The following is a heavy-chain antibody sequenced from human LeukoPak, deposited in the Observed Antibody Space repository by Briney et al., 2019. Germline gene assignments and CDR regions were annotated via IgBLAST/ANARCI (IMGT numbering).Heavy chain of an antibody. D-gene: IGHD6-13*01. CDR1: GFTFSSYE. J-gene: IGHJ4*02. V-gene: IGHV3-48*03. CDR3: ARGDNSSTCHYSFDY. CDR2: ISNSGRTI. Sequence: GGSLRLSCVASGFTFSSYEMRWVRQAPGKGLEWVSYISNSGRTILYTDSAKGRFTISRDNAKSSLFLHMNSLRAEDTAVYCCARGDNSSTCHYSFDYWAQGNLVTVSS.